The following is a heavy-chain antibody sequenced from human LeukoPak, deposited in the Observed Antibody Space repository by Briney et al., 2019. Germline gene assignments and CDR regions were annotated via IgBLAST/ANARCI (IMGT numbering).Heavy chain of an antibody. Sequence: SETLSLTCTVSGGSISSYYWSWIRQPPGKGLEWIGYIYYSGSTNYNPSLKSRVTISVDTSKNQFSLKLSSVTAADTAVYYCAGGDYYDSSGYYVYYYGTDVWGQGTTVTVSS. D-gene: IGHD3-22*01. CDR3: AGGDYYDSSGYYVYYYGTDV. CDR1: GGSISSYY. CDR2: IYYSGST. V-gene: IGHV4-59*01. J-gene: IGHJ6*02.